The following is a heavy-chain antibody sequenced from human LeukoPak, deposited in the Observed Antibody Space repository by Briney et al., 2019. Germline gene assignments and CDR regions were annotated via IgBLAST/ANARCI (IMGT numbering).Heavy chain of an antibody. CDR2: IYYSGST. D-gene: IGHD6-19*01. J-gene: IGHJ4*02. V-gene: IGHV4-59*01. CDR1: GGSISSYY. Sequence: SETLSLTCTVSGGSISSYYWSWIRQPPGKGLEWIGYIYYSGSTNYNPSLKSRVTISVDTSKNQFSLKLSSVTAADTAVYYCARLHSSGWSYYFDYWGQGTLVTVSS. CDR3: ARLHSSGWSYYFDY.